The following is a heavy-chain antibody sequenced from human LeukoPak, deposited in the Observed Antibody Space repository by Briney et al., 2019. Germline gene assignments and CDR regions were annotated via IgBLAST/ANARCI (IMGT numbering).Heavy chain of an antibody. CDR1: GFTFSSYG. J-gene: IGHJ4*02. CDR3: ARGVHYYDSSGYSHFDY. CDR2: ISSSGSTI. D-gene: IGHD3-22*01. Sequence: GGSLRLSCAASGFTFSSYGMNWVRQAPGKGLEWVSYISSSGSTIYYADSVKGRFTISRDNAKNSLYLQMNSLRAEDTAVYYCARGVHYYDSSGYSHFDYWGQGTLVTVSS. V-gene: IGHV3-48*04.